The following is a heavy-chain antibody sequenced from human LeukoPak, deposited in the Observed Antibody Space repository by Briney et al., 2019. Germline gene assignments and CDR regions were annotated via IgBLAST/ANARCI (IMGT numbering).Heavy chain of an antibody. Sequence: PWGSLRLSCAASGFTFNMYSMTWVRQAPGKGLEWVSSISSSSSYIYYADSVKGRFTISRDNAKNSLYLQMNSLRAEDTAVYYCARDVYDTTGYVYWYFDLWGRGTLVTVSS. CDR3: ARDVYDTTGYVYWYFDL. V-gene: IGHV3-21*01. J-gene: IGHJ2*01. D-gene: IGHD3-22*01. CDR2: ISSSSSYI. CDR1: GFTFNMYS.